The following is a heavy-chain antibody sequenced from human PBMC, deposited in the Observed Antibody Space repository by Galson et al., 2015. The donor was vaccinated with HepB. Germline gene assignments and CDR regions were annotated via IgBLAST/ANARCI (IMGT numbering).Heavy chain of an antibody. D-gene: IGHD1-26*01. J-gene: IGHJ4*02. Sequence: SLRLSCAASGFTFSSYGMHWVRQAPGKGLEWVATISFDGSNEYYADSVQGRFTISRDNSKNTVYLQVNSLRPEDTAVYYCAKLMSDSPQFLWEFDSWGQGTLVTVSS. V-gene: IGHV3-30*18. CDR3: AKLMSDSPQFLWEFDS. CDR2: ISFDGSNE. CDR1: GFTFSSYG.